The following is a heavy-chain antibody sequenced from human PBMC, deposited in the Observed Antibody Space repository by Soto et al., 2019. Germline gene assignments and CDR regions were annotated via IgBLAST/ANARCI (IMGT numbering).Heavy chain of an antibody. CDR1: GYTFTGYY. V-gene: IGHV1-2*02. CDR3: ARDRVGANGGWFDP. D-gene: IGHD1-26*01. Sequence: ASVKVSCKASGYTFTGYYMHWVRQAPGQGLEWMGWINPNSGGTNYAQKFQGRVTMTTDTSTSTAYMELRSLRSDDTAVYYCARDRVGANGGWFDPWGQGTLVTVSS. J-gene: IGHJ5*02. CDR2: INPNSGGT.